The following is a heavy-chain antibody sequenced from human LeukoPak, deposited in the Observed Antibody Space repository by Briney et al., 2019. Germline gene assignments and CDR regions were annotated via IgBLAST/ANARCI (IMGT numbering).Heavy chain of an antibody. CDR2: ISYDGSNK. CDR3: AKDWRRIVVVGPITRHGNYMDV. Sequence: GGSLRLSCAASGFTFSSYAMHWVRQAPGKGLEWVAVISYDGSNKYFADSLKGRFTISRDNSKNTLYLQMNSLRPEDTAVYYCAKDWRRIVVVGPITRHGNYMDVWGKGTTVTISS. V-gene: IGHV3-30*04. J-gene: IGHJ6*03. CDR1: GFTFSSYA. D-gene: IGHD2-15*01.